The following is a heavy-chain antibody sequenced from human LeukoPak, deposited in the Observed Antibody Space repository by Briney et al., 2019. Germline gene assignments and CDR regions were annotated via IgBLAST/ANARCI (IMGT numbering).Heavy chain of an antibody. CDR2: INQNGGEK. CDR3: ARYRHLGY. Sequence: GGSLRLSCAASGFTFNNYAVSWVRQAPGKGLEWVANINQNGGEKYYVDSVKGRFTISRDNGKNSLYLQMNSLRAEDTAVYYCARYRHLGYWGQGTLVTVSS. V-gene: IGHV3-7*01. J-gene: IGHJ4*02. CDR1: GFTFNNYA.